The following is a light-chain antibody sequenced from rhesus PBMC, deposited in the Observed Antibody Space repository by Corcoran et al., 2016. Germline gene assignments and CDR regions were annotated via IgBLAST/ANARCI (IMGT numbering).Light chain of an antibody. V-gene: IGKV1-22*01. CDR1: QGISSW. CDR3: QQYSSRPTWT. Sequence: DIQMTQSPSSLSASVGDTVTITCRASQGISSWLAWYQQKPGKAPKLLIYKASSLQSGVPSRFRGSGAGTDVTLTNSSLQSEDFATYYCQQYSSRPTWTFGQGTKVEIK. CDR2: KAS. J-gene: IGKJ1*01.